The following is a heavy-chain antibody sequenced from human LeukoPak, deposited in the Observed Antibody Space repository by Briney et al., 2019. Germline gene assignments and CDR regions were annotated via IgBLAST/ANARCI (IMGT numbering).Heavy chain of an antibody. CDR2: INSDGSST. CDR3: AKDMGSSWFVCDY. V-gene: IGHV3-74*01. J-gene: IGHJ4*02. D-gene: IGHD6-13*01. Sequence: GGSLRLSCAASGFTFSSYWMHWVRQAPGKGLVWVSRINSDGSSTSYADSVKGRFTISRDNSKNTLYLQMNSLRAEDTAVYYCAKDMGSSWFVCDYWGQGTLVTVSS. CDR1: GFTFSSYW.